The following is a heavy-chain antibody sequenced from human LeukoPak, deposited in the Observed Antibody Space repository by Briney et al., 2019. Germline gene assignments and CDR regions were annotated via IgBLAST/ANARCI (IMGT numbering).Heavy chain of an antibody. CDR1: GYPFTHQW. CDR2: IYPRDSDT. CDR3: ARHSDVIGAI. V-gene: IGHV5-51*01. D-gene: IGHD3-10*01. J-gene: IGHJ4*02. Sequence: GESLQISCKASGYPFTHQWIGWVRQQSGRGLEGMGIIYPRDSDTRYSPSFQGHVTISADTSINTAYLEWSRLEASDTAIYYCARHSDVIGAIWGQGTLVTVSS.